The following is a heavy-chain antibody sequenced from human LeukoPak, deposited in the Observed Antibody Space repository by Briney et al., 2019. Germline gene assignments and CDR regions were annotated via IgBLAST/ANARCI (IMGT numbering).Heavy chain of an antibody. V-gene: IGHV3-23*01. CDR2: IIPTGSTT. D-gene: IGHD3-10*02. Sequence: GGSLRLSCVASGFRFSNYGMNWVRQAPGKGLEWVSGIIPTGSTTYYADSVKGRFTISRDNAKNSLYLQMNSLRAEDTAVYYCAELSITMIGGVWGKGTTVTISS. CDR1: GFRFSNYG. CDR3: AELSITMIGGV. J-gene: IGHJ6*04.